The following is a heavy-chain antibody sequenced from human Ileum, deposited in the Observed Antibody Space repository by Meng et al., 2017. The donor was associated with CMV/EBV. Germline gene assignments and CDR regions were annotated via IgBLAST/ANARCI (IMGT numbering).Heavy chain of an antibody. CDR3: ARGPNSGYSNGWYVDS. CDR2: IYYSGRT. CDR1: GASISSSSYY. Sequence: QLVLQGSGPGVVKPSETLSLTCTVSGASISSSSYYWGWIRQPPGKGLEWIGSIYYSGRTDYNPSLKSRITISVDTSKNQFSLRLSSMTAADTAVYYCARGPNSGYSNGWYVDSWGQGTLVTVSS. D-gene: IGHD6-19*01. V-gene: IGHV4-39*07. J-gene: IGHJ4*02.